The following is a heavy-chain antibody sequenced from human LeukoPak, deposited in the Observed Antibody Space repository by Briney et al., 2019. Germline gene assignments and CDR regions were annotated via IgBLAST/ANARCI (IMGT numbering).Heavy chain of an antibody. Sequence: SETLSLTCTVSGDSISSLSYYWGWIRQPPGKGLEWIGNIYYSGSTFYNSSLARRLTMSVDTSKNQFSLELRSVTAADTAVYFCARIKYDYGDHFIDYWGQGTLGSVSS. D-gene: IGHD4/OR15-4a*01. CDR1: GDSISSLSYY. CDR2: IYYSGST. J-gene: IGHJ4*02. CDR3: ARIKYDYGDHFIDY. V-gene: IGHV4-39*01.